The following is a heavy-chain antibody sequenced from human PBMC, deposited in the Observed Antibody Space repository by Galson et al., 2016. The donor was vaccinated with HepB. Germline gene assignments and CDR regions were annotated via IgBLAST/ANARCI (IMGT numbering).Heavy chain of an antibody. J-gene: IGHJ5*02. CDR3: ARDKGSYYGSGNYYSNWFDP. CDR2: TYYKSKWYS. D-gene: IGHD3-10*01. V-gene: IGHV6-1*01. CDR1: GDSVSSISAA. Sequence: CAISGDSVSSISAAWNWIRQSPSRGLEWLGRTYYKSKWYSDYAVPVKGRISISPDTSKNQFSLQLNSVTPEDPAVYYCARDKGSYYGSGNYYSNWFDPWGQGTLVTVSS.